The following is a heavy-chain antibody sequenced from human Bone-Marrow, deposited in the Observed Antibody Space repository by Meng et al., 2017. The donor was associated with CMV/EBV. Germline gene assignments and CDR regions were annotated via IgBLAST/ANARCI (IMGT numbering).Heavy chain of an antibody. CDR2: IKQDGSEK. D-gene: IGHD3-3*01. Sequence: GESLKISCAASGFTFSSYWMSWVRQAPGKGLEWVANIKQDGSEKYYVDSEKGRFTISRDNAKNSLYLQMNSLRAEETAVYYCAREDFRCGYYSYYYYYYGMDVWGQGTTVTVSS. CDR1: GFTFSSYW. J-gene: IGHJ6*02. V-gene: IGHV3-7*01. CDR3: AREDFRCGYYSYYYYYYGMDV.